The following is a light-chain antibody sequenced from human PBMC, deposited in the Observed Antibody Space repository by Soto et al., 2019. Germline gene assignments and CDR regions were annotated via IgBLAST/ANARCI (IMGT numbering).Light chain of an antibody. J-gene: IGKJ3*01. CDR3: QQRSNWPPR. CDR1: QSVSSY. CDR2: DAS. Sequence: EIELTYSPVTLSLSPGERATLSCRASQSVSSYLAWYQQKPGQAPRLLIYDASNRATGIPARFSGRGSGTDFTLTISSLEPEDFAVYYCQQRSNWPPRFGPGTKVDTK. V-gene: IGKV3-11*01.